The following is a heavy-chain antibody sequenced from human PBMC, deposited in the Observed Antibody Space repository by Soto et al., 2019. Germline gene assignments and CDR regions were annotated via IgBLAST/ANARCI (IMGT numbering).Heavy chain of an antibody. CDR1: EGTFNSYA. V-gene: IGHV1-69*01. J-gene: IGHJ4*02. CDR2: IIPYYNTL. CDR3: ASGASRWYPYFVDS. D-gene: IGHD6-13*01. Sequence: QAQVVQSGAEVRKPGSSVKLSCKASEGTFNSYAIAWVRQAPGQGLEWMGGIIPYYNTLNYAQKFQDRVTITADDATNTGYMELSSLRSDDTAVDFCASGASRWYPYFVDSWAQGTLVTVSA.